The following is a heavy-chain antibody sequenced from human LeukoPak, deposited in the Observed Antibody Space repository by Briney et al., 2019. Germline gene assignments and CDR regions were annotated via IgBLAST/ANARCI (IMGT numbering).Heavy chain of an antibody. V-gene: IGHV1-69*13. J-gene: IGHJ5*02. D-gene: IGHD2-2*01. Sequence: SVKVSCKASGGTFSSYAISWVRQAPGQGLEWMGGIIPIFGTANYAQKFQGRVTITADESTSTACMELSSLRSEDTAVYYCARDLGSTSFRGPHWFDPWGQGTLVTVSS. CDR2: IIPIFGTA. CDR1: GGTFSSYA. CDR3: ARDLGSTSFRGPHWFDP.